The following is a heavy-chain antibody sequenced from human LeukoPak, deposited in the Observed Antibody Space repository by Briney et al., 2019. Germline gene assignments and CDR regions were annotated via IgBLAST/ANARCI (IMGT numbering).Heavy chain of an antibody. Sequence: PGGSLRLSCAASGFTFSSYWMHWVRQAPGKGLVWVSRINSDGSSTSYADSVKGRFTISRDNAKNSLYLQMNSLRAEDTAVYYCARGPTEGVSYYYYYMDVWGKGTTVTISS. J-gene: IGHJ6*03. CDR3: ARGPTEGVSYYYYYMDV. CDR1: GFTFSSYW. D-gene: IGHD2-21*01. V-gene: IGHV3-74*01. CDR2: INSDGSST.